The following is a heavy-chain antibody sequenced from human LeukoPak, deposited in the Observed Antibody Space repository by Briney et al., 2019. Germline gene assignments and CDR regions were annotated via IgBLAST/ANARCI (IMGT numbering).Heavy chain of an antibody. V-gene: IGHV3-74*01. CDR3: ASAYTYVRLGDH. D-gene: IGHD3-16*01. CDR1: GLIFSNYW. Sequence: GGSLRLSCAVSGLIFSNYWTHWVRHAPGKGLVWVARTNLHGTAVDYADSVRGRFTISRDNAKNTLFLQMNSLRAEDTAIYYCASAYTYVRLGDHWGQGTLVTVSS. CDR2: TNLHGTAV. J-gene: IGHJ4*02.